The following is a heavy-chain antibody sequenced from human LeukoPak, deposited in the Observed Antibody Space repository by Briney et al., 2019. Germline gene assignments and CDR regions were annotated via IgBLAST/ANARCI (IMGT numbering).Heavy chain of an antibody. Sequence: ASVKVSCKASGYTFTSYDINWVRQAPGQGLEWMGWITTYSGNTNYARQLQGRVTMTTDTSTSTAYMELRSLRSDDTALYYCARVGGYYYDSSGYYPLDYWGQGTLVTVSS. D-gene: IGHD3-22*01. CDR1: GYTFTSYD. V-gene: IGHV1-18*01. CDR2: ITTYSGNT. J-gene: IGHJ4*02. CDR3: ARVGGYYYDSSGYYPLDY.